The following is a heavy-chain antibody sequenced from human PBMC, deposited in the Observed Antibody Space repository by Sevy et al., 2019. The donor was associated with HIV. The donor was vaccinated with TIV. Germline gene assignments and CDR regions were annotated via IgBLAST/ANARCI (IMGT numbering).Heavy chain of an antibody. D-gene: IGHD6-19*01. CDR3: AREDIRVAGIGYYFHS. Sequence: GGCLRLSCAASGFSISGYGMHWVRQAPGKGLEWVAVIWYDGTNKEYSDPVKGRFTISRDNSKNTLYLQMNSLRAEDTAVYYCAREDIRVAGIGYYFHSWGQGTLVTVSS. J-gene: IGHJ4*02. CDR2: IWYDGTNK. CDR1: GFSISGYG. V-gene: IGHV3-33*01.